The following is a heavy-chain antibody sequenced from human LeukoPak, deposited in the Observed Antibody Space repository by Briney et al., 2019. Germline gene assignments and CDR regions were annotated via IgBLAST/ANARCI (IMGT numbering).Heavy chain of an antibody. Sequence: SQTLSLTCTISGDSVSSGSASWTWIRQSPSRGFEWLGRTYYRSKWYNDYAVSVKSRIMLKPDTSKNQFSLQLNSVTPEDTALYFCARETMAGFVDFCGQGTMVTVSS. CDR3: ARETMAGFVDF. D-gene: IGHD3-10*01. V-gene: IGHV6-1*01. CDR2: TYYRSKWYN. J-gene: IGHJ4*02. CDR1: GDSVSSGSAS.